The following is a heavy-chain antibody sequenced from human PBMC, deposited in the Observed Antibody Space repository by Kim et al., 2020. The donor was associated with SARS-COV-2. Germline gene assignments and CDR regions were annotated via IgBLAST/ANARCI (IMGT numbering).Heavy chain of an antibody. V-gene: IGHV3-43*02. CDR1: GFTFDDYA. Sequence: GGSLRLSCAASGFTFDDYAMHWVRQAPGKGLEWVSLISGDGGSTYYADSVKGRFTISRDNSKNSLYLQMNSLRTEDTALYYCAKDSMEGSGGLYYYYGMDVWGHGTTVTVSS. J-gene: IGHJ6*02. CDR3: AKDSMEGSGGLYYYYGMDV. CDR2: ISGDGGST. D-gene: IGHD3-10*01.